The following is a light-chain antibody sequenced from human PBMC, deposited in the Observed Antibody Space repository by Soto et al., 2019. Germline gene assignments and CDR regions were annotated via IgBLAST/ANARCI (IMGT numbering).Light chain of an antibody. J-gene: IGKJ2*01. V-gene: IGKV1-39*01. CDR2: AAS. Sequence: DIQMTQSPSSLSVSVGDRVTITCRASQSITNYLNWYPQKPGKAPKLLVYAASSLQSGVPSRFSANGSGTDFTLTISSLQPEDFATYYCQQSDSYPYTFGQGTKLEIK. CDR1: QSITNY. CDR3: QQSDSYPYT.